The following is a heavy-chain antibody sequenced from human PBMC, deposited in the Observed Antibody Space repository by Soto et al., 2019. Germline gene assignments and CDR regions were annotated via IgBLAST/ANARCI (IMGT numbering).Heavy chain of an antibody. CDR2: ISNNGINK. D-gene: IGHD6-6*01. V-gene: IGHV3-30*18. CDR1: GFTFTTYG. CDR3: AKVIRADSTSSNFYYYSGLDV. J-gene: IGHJ6*02. Sequence: PGGSLRRSCAAAGFTFTTYGMHWVRQAPGKWLEWMAVISNNGINKYYADSVKGRFTISRDNSRDTLFLQMNSLRGEDTAIYYCAKVIRADSTSSNFYYYSGLDVWGQGTTVTVSS.